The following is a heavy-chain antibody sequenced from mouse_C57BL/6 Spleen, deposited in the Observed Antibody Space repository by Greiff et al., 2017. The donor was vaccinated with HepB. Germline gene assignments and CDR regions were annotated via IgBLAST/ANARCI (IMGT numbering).Heavy chain of an antibody. Sequence: QVQLQQPGAELVKPGASVKMSCKASGYTFTSYWITWVKQRPGQGLEWIGDIYPGSGSTNYNEKFKSKATLTVDTSSSTAYMQLSSLTSEDSAVYYCARKGPSYYYDDWFAYWGQGTLVTVSA. CDR2: IYPGSGST. CDR1: GYTFTSYW. V-gene: IGHV1-55*01. D-gene: IGHD2-4*01. CDR3: ARKGPSYYYDDWFAY. J-gene: IGHJ3*01.